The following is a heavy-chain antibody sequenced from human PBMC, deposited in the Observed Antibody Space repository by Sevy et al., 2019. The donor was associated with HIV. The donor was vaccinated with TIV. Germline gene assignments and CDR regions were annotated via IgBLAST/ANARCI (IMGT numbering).Heavy chain of an antibody. J-gene: IGHJ6*02. CDR2: VGPAGDT. CDR3: TRSGGYSDYGMDV. V-gene: IGHV3-13*01. D-gene: IGHD5-12*01. CDR1: GFTFITYD. Sequence: GGSLRLSCAASGFTFITYDMHWVRHVTGKGLEWVSGVGPAGDTFYPGPVKGRFTISRENAKNSLYLQMNNLRAGDTAVYYCTRSGGYSDYGMDVWGQGTTVTVSS.